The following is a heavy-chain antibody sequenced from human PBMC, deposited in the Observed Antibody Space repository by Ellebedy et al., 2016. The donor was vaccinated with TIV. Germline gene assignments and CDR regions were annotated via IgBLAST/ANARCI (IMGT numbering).Heavy chain of an antibody. D-gene: IGHD4-17*01. J-gene: IGHJ4*02. CDR2: VSSDGHSV. Sequence: GESLKISXIASGFTFSSHWMHWVRQAPGKGLEWVSRVSSDGHSVNYADSVKGRFTISRDNGKNTLFLQLNSLRAEDTAMYYCAKLRGGYGDNEDVFYWGRGTVVNVSS. CDR3: AKLRGGYGDNEDVFY. CDR1: GFTFSSHW. V-gene: IGHV3-74*01.